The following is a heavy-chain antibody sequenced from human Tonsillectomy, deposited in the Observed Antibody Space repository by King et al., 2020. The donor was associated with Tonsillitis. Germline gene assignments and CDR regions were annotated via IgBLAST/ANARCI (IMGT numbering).Heavy chain of an antibody. J-gene: IGHJ4*02. V-gene: IGHV4-59*01. CDR2: IYYRGTT. CDR1: GGSMSAYY. D-gene: IGHD3-10*01. Sequence: QLQESGPGLVKPSETLSLTCTVSGGSMSAYYWSWIRQPPGQPLEWIGYIYYRGTTKYNASLKGRVTISADTSEHQFSLKLTSVTAADTAVYYCARDYGSGTYYKRPLTYWGQGTLVTVSS. CDR3: ARDYGSGTYYKRPLTY.